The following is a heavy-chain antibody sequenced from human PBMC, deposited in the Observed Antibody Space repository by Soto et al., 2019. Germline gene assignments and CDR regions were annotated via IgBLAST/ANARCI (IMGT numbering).Heavy chain of an antibody. V-gene: IGHV1-18*04. CDR3: ARVRITIFGVVIAQPSSGMDV. CDR2: ISAYNGNT. D-gene: IGHD3-3*01. J-gene: IGHJ6*02. Sequence: ASVKVSCKASGYTFTSYGISWVRLAPGQGLEWMGWISAYNGNTNYAQKLQGRVTMTTDTSTSTAYMELRSLRSADTAVYYCARVRITIFGVVIAQPSSGMDVWGQGTTVTAP. CDR1: GYTFTSYG.